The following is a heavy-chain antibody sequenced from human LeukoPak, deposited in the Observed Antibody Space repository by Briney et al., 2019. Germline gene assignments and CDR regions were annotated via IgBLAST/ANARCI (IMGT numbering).Heavy chain of an antibody. CDR1: GFTFSKFG. CDR2: VSGSGEST. Sequence: GGSLRLSCVASGFTFSKFGMSWVRQAPGKGLEWVSTVSGSGESTYYADSVKGRFTISRDNSKNTLYLQMSTLRVEDTALYYCAKGQITGSYLRFDSWGQGTLVTVSS. V-gene: IGHV3-23*01. D-gene: IGHD1-26*01. CDR3: AKGQITGSYLRFDS. J-gene: IGHJ5*01.